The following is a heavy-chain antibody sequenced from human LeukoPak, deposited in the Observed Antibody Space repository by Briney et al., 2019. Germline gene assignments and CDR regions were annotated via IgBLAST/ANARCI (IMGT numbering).Heavy chain of an antibody. J-gene: IGHJ4*02. D-gene: IGHD2-2*01. V-gene: IGHV5-51*01. CDR2: IYPGDSDT. CDR1: GNSFTSYW. Sequence: GESLKISCKASGNSFTSYWIAWVRQMPGKGLEWMGIIYPGDSDTRYSPSFQGQVTISADKSITTAYLQWSSLKASDTAMYYCARRGYCATTTCYRLFDYWGQGTLVTVSS. CDR3: ARRGYCATTTCYRLFDY.